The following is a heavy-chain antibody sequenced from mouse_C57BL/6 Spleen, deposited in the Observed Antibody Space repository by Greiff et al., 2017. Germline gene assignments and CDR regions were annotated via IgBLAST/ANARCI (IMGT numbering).Heavy chain of an antibody. CDR1: GYTFTSYW. CDR3: TRDEVTDALDY. CDR2: INPSNGGT. V-gene: IGHV1-53*01. J-gene: IGHJ2*01. Sequence: QVQLQQPGTELVKPGASVKLSCKASGYTFTSYWMHWVKQRPGKGLEWIGNINPSNGGTNDNEKCKSKATLTVDKYTSTAYMQISSLTSEDSAVYYCTRDEVTDALDYWGQGTTLTVSS. D-gene: IGHD2-3*01.